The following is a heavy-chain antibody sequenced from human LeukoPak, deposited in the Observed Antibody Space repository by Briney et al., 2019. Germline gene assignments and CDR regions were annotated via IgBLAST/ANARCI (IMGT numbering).Heavy chain of an antibody. CDR3: ARGIYGGDLFDY. D-gene: IGHD4-23*01. V-gene: IGHV4-4*07. Sequence: SETLSLTCTVSGGSISRYSWNWIRQPAGKGLEWIGRIYSSVSTNYNPSLKSRVTVSVDTSNNQFSLKLSSVTAADTAVYYCARGIYGGDLFDYWGQGILVTVSS. CDR1: GGSISRYS. CDR2: IYSSVST. J-gene: IGHJ4*02.